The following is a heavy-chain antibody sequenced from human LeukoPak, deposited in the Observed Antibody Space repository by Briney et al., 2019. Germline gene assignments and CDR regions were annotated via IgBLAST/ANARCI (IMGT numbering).Heavy chain of an antibody. D-gene: IGHD3-3*01. J-gene: IGHJ4*02. CDR1: GFTFSGSA. CDR3: TRLVPPDFWTDGDYFDY. V-gene: IGHV3-73*01. CDR2: IRSKANSYAT. Sequence: PGGSLRLSCAASGFTFSGSAMHWVRQASGKGLEWVGRIRSKANSYATAYAASVKGRFTISRDDSKNTAYLQMNSLKTEDTAVYYCTRLVPPDFWTDGDYFDYWGQGTLVTVSS.